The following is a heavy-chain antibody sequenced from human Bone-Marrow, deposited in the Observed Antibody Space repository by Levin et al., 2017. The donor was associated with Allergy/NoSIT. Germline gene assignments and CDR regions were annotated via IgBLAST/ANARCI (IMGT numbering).Heavy chain of an antibody. Sequence: GGSLRLSCVASRFSFGNFWMIWVRQAPGKGLDWVANINQDGSHKYYGDSVKDRFTISRDNGKKSLFLQMNSLRAEDTAVYYCARGCRGGDYEGDAFDIWGQGTVVTVSS. CDR2: INQDGSHK. J-gene: IGHJ3*02. CDR1: RFSFGNFW. CDR3: ARGCRGGDYEGDAFDI. V-gene: IGHV3-7*03. D-gene: IGHD4-17*01.